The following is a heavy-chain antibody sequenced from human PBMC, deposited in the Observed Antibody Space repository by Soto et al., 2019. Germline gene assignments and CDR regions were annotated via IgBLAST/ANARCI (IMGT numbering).Heavy chain of an antibody. CDR3: AKNGQPPYYYYGMDV. J-gene: IGHJ6*02. V-gene: IGHV1-58*02. CDR1: GFTFTSSA. D-gene: IGHD2-8*01. CDR2: IVVGSGNT. Sequence: GASVKVSCKASGFTFTSSAMQWVRQARGQRLEWIGWIVVGSGNTNYAQKVQGRVTMTIDTSTYTAYMELRSLTSDDTAIYYCAKNGQPPYYYYGMDVWGQGTTVTVSS.